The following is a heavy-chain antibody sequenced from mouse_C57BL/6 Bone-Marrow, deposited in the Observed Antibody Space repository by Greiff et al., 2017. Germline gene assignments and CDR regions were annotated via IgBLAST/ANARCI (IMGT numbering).Heavy chain of an antibody. CDR1: GYTFTDYE. Sequence: QVQLQQSGAELVRPGASVTLSCKASGYTFTDYEMHWVKQTPVHGLEWIGAIDPETGGTAYNQKFKGKAILTADKSSSTAYMELRSLTSEDSTVYYCTEYGSSFDYWGQGTTLPVSS. CDR2: IDPETGGT. J-gene: IGHJ2*01. V-gene: IGHV1-15*01. CDR3: TEYGSSFDY. D-gene: IGHD1-1*01.